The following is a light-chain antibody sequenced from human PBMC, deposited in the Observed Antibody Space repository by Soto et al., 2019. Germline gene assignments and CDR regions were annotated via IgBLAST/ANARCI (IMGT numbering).Light chain of an antibody. V-gene: IGKV1-33*01. CDR2: DAS. Sequence: DIQMTQSPSSLSAYVGDRVTITFQASQNINNYLNWYQQKPGRAPKLLIYDASNLEAGVPSRFRGSGSGTDFTCSISRLQPEDIATYYCQQYENLPTFGQGTRLEIK. CDR1: QNINNY. J-gene: IGKJ5*01. CDR3: QQYENLPT.